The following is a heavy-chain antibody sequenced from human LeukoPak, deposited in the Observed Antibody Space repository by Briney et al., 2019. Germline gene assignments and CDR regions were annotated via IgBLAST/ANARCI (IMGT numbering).Heavy chain of an antibody. V-gene: IGHV4-31*01. CDR2: IYYSGST. CDR3: ARTTTTDAFDI. D-gene: IGHD4-11*01. J-gene: IGHJ3*02. CDR1: GGSISSGGYY. Sequence: MSSETLSLTCTVSGGSISSGGYYWSWLRQYPGKGLEWIGYIYYSGSTYYNPSLKSLVTISVDTSKNQFSLRLSSVTAADTAIYYCARTTTTDAFDIWGQGTMVTVSS.